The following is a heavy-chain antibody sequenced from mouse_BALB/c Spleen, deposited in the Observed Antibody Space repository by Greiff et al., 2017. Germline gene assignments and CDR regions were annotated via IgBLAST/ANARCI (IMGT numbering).Heavy chain of an antibody. J-gene: IGHJ3*01. Sequence: VQLQQSGAELVKPGASVKLSCTASGFNIKDTYMHWVKQRPEQGLEWIGRIDPANGNTKYDPKFQGKATITADTSSNTANLQLSSLTSEDTAVYYCARGAGTDPFAYWGQGTLVTVSA. V-gene: IGHV14-3*02. CDR1: GFNIKDTY. CDR2: IDPANGNT. D-gene: IGHD4-1*01. CDR3: ARGAGTDPFAY.